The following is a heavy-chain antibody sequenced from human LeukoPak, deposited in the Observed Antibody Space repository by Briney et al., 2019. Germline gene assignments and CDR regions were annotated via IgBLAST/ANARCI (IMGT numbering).Heavy chain of an antibody. CDR1: GFTFTAFG. D-gene: IGHD1/OR15-1a*01. CDR2: ISPDGNIE. V-gene: IGHV3-30*18. Sequence: GGSLRLSCAASGFTFTAFGIHWVRQAPGKGLEWVAAISPDGNIEYYTDSVKGRFTISRDNSKNMIYLQMNSLRGEDSAVYYCAKINNDDDYWGQGTLVTVSS. CDR3: AKINNDDDY. J-gene: IGHJ4*02.